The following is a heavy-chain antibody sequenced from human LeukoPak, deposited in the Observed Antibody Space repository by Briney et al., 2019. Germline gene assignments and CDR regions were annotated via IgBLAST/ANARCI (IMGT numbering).Heavy chain of an antibody. V-gene: IGHV3-30*18. Sequence: QPGGSLRLSCAASGFTFSSYGMHWVRQAPGKGLEWVAVISYDGSNKYYADSVKGRFTISRDNSKNTLYLQMNSLRAVDTAVYYCAKDADSSGPVGYFDYWGQGTLVTVSS. CDR2: ISYDGSNK. CDR1: GFTFSSYG. D-gene: IGHD3-22*01. CDR3: AKDADSSGPVGYFDY. J-gene: IGHJ4*02.